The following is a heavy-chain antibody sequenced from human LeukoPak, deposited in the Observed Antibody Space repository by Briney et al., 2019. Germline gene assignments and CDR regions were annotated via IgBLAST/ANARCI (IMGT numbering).Heavy chain of an antibody. CDR3: ARSYGYDNYYYYYMDV. D-gene: IGHD5-18*01. Sequence: PSETLSLTCTVSGGSISSYYWSWIRQPAGKGLEWIGVIYTSGSTSYNPSLKSRVTISVDKSKNQFSLNLRSVTAADTAVYYCARSYGYDNYYYYYMDVWGKGTTVTVSS. J-gene: IGHJ6*03. CDR1: GGSISSYY. CDR2: IYTSGST. V-gene: IGHV4-4*07.